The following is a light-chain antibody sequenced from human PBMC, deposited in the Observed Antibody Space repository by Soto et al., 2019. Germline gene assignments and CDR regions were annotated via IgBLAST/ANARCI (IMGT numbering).Light chain of an antibody. Sequence: DIQMTQSPSTLSVSVGDRVTITCRASQSFSTWLAWYQQKPGKAPKLLIYRTSTLKNGVPSRFSGSGSGTEFTLTITSLQPDDFATYYCQEYSRYPYTFGQGPKLEIK. CDR2: RTS. CDR1: QSFSTW. J-gene: IGKJ2*01. V-gene: IGKV1-5*03. CDR3: QEYSRYPYT.